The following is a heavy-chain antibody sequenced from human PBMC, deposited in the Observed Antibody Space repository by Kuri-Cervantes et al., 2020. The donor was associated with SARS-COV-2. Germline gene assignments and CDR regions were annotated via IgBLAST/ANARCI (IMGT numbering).Heavy chain of an antibody. Sequence: SETLSLTCTVSGGSISSGSYYWSWIRQPPGKGLEWIGYIYYSGSTNYNPSLKSRVTISVDTSKNQFSLKLSSVTAADTAVYYCARPGGFLDVWGKGTTVTVSS. D-gene: IGHD4-23*01. V-gene: IGHV4-61*01. CDR1: GGSISSGSYY. CDR3: ARPGGFLDV. J-gene: IGHJ6*04. CDR2: IYYSGST.